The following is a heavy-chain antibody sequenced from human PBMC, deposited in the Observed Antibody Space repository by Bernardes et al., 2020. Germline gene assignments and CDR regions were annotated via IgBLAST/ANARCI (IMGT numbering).Heavy chain of an antibody. CDR1: GDSISSGSYY. D-gene: IGHD3-16*01. V-gene: IGHV4-39*01. CDR2: IYYSGST. CDR3: VTLNWGSGFEH. Sequence: SETLSLTCTVSGDSISSGSYYWGWIRQPPGKGLEWIGSIYYSGSTYYNPSHKRRVTISADTSKNQFSLKLSSVTTADTAVYYCVTLNWGSGFEHWGQGTLVTVSS. J-gene: IGHJ4*02.